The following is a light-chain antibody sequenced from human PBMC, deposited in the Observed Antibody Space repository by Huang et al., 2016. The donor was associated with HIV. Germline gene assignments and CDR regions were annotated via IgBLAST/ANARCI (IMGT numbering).Light chain of an antibody. CDR3: QQYYSSPFT. V-gene: IGKV4-1*01. Sequence: DIVMTQSPDSLAVSLGERATINCKSSQSILYSSTDKSYLAWYHQKPGQTPKLLIYWAYTRESGVPDRCSGSGSGTDFTLTISSLQAEDVAVYYCQQYYSSPFTFGPGTKVDIK. CDR1: QSILYSSTDKSY. CDR2: WAY. J-gene: IGKJ3*01.